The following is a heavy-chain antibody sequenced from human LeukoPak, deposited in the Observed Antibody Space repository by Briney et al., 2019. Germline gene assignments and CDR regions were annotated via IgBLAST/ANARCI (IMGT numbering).Heavy chain of an antibody. V-gene: IGHV4-39*01. D-gene: IGHD2-2*01. CDR2: IYYSGST. Sequence: TPSETLSLTCTVSGGSISSSSYYWGWIRQPPGKGLEWIGSIYYSGSTYYNPSLKSRVTISVDTSKNQFSLKLSSVTAADTAVYYCARIYCSSTSCYRGRRHFDYWGQGTLVTVSS. J-gene: IGHJ4*02. CDR3: ARIYCSSTSCYRGRRHFDY. CDR1: GGSISSSSYY.